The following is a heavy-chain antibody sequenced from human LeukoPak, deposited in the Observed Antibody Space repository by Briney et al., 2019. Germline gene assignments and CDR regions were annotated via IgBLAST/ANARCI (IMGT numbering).Heavy chain of an antibody. Sequence: GGSLRLSCAASGFTVSSNYINWVRQAPGKGLEWVSVIYSGGTTYYADSVKGRFTISRDNSKNMVYLQMNSLRAEDTAVYYCVREVGSSGAFDPWGQGTLVTVSS. V-gene: IGHV3-66*01. CDR1: GFTVSSNY. J-gene: IGHJ5*02. D-gene: IGHD2-15*01. CDR3: VREVGSSGAFDP. CDR2: IYSGGTT.